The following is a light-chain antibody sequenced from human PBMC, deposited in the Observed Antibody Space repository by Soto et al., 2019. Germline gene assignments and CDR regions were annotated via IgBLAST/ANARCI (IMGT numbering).Light chain of an antibody. CDR1: QRLLHSNGNIF. J-gene: IGKJ2*01. V-gene: IGKV2-28*01. CDR2: LGF. CDR3: MQALQTPYT. Sequence: EIVMTQSPPSLTVTPGEPASISCSSSQRLLHSNGNIFLDWYLQKPGQSPQLLIYLGFNRASGVPDRVSGSAAGTDFTLKISRVEAEDDGVYYCMQALQTPYTFGQGTKLEIK.